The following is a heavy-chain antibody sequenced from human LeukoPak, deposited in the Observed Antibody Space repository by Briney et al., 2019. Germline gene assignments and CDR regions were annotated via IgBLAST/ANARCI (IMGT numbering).Heavy chain of an antibody. V-gene: IGHV1-24*01. CDR1: GYTLTELS. D-gene: IGHD5-24*01. CDR2: FDPEDGET. J-gene: IGHJ5*02. Sequence: SSVKVSCKVSGYTLTELSMHWVRQAPGRGLEWVGGFDPEDGETIYAQKFQGRGAMTEDTSTDTAYMELSSLRSEDTAVYYCATRGVEMATISSWGQGTLVTVSS. CDR3: ATRGVEMATISS.